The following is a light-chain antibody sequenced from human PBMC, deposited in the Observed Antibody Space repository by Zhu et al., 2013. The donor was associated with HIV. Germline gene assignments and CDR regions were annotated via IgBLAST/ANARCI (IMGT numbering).Light chain of an antibody. CDR3: TSYTTTNAHVV. CDR2: EVS. V-gene: IGLV2-14*01. CDR1: STNIGGYNY. J-gene: IGLJ2*01. Sequence: QSALTQPASVSGSPGQSITISCTGSSTNIGGYNYVSWYQLLPGQAPKLMIFEVSHRPSGVSNRFSGSKSGNTASLTISGLQAEDEADYHCTSYTTTNAHVVLGGGTKLTVL.